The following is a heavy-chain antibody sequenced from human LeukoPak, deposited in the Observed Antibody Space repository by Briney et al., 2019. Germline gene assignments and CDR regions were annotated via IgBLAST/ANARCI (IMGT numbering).Heavy chain of an antibody. J-gene: IGHJ3*02. Sequence: ETGGSPRLSCAASGFTFSSYAMSWVRQAPGKGLEWVSAISGSGGSTYYADSVKGRFTISRDNSKNTLYLQMNSLRAEDTAVFYCAKPRGEEWLVGLYDAFDIWGQGTMVTVSS. CDR1: GFTFSSYA. CDR3: AKPRGEEWLVGLYDAFDI. D-gene: IGHD6-19*01. V-gene: IGHV3-23*01. CDR2: ISGSGGST.